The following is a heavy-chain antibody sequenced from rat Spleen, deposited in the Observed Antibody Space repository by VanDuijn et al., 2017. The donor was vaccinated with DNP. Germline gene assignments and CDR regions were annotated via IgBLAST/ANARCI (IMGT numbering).Heavy chain of an antibody. J-gene: IGHJ2*01. V-gene: IGHV5-17*01. CDR2: ITSDGSST. Sequence: EVQLVESGGGLVQPGNSLKLSCAASGFTFGDYAMAWVRQSPQKGLEWVATITSDGSSTYYRVSVKGRFTISRENAKRTLYLQMDGLRSEDTATYYCATRSYYGYDYGGFAYWGQGVMVTVSS. CDR1: GFTFGDYA. CDR3: ATRSYYGYDYGGFAY. D-gene: IGHD1-7*01.